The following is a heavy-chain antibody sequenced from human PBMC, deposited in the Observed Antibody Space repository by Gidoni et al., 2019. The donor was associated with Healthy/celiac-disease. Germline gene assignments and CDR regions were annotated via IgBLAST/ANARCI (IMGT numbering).Heavy chain of an antibody. J-gene: IGHJ4*02. V-gene: IGHV3-30*18. CDR1: GFTFSSYG. D-gene: IGHD3-22*01. CDR2: ISYDGSNK. Sequence: QVQLVESGGGVVQPGRSLSLSCAASGFTFSSYGMHWVRQAPGKGLEWVAVISYDGSNKYYADSVKGRFTISRDNSKNTLYLQMNSLRAEDTAVYYCAKDGASEVISFDYWGQGTLVTVSS. CDR3: AKDGASEVISFDY.